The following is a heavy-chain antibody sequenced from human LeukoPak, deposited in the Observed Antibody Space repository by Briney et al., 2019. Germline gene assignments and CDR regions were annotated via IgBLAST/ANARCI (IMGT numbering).Heavy chain of an antibody. J-gene: IGHJ6*02. CDR3: ARDRTWFGESRYNYYGMDV. CDR1: GFTFSSYA. Sequence: PGGSLRLSCSASGFTFSSYAMHWVRQPPGKGLVWVSRIKTDGSGTTYADSVKGRFTISRDNARNTLYLQMTSLRVEDTAVYYCARDRTWFGESRYNYYGMDVWGQGTTVTVSS. V-gene: IGHV3-74*01. CDR2: IKTDGSGT. D-gene: IGHD3-10*01.